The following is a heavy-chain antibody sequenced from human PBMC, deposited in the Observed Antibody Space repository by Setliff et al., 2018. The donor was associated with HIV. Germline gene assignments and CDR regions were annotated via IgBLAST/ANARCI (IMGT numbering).Heavy chain of an antibody. CDR2: IYISGTP. CDR1: GGSISSGDNY. J-gene: IGHJ4*02. Sequence: SETLSLTCSVSGGSISSGDNYWNWIRQPAGKGLEWIGRIYISGTPNYNPSLKSRISISVDTSKSQFSLNLSSLTAADTAVYYCARGTGYIGYDYSFDYWGQGTLVTVSS. V-gene: IGHV4-61*02. D-gene: IGHD5-12*01. CDR3: ARGTGYIGYDYSFDY.